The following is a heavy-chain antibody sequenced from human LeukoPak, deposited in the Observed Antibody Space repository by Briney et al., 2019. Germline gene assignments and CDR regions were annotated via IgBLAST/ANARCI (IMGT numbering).Heavy chain of an antibody. CDR1: GGSISSGSYY. J-gene: IGHJ5*02. D-gene: IGHD3-10*01. CDR2: IYTSGST. V-gene: IGHV4-61*02. CDR3: ARESITMVRGVIGWFDP. Sequence: SETLSLTCTVSGGSISSGSYYWSWIRQPAGKGLEWIGRIYTSGSTNYNPSLKSRVTISVDTSKNQFSLKLSSVTAADTAVYYCARESITMVRGVIGWFDPWGQGTLVTVSS.